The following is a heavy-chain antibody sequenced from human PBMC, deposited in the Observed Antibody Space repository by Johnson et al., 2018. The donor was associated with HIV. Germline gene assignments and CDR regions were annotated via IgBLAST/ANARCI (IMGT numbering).Heavy chain of an antibody. CDR3: ARAGSDGYTCDAFDI. CDR1: GFTVSSNY. Sequence: VQLVESGGGLVQPGGSLRLSCAASGFTVSSNYMSWVRQAPGKGLEWVSVIFSGGTTYYADSVKGRFTISRDNSKNTLYLQMNSLRAEETAVYYCARAGSDGYTCDAFDICGQGTMVTVSS. J-gene: IGHJ3*02. V-gene: IGHV3-66*01. D-gene: IGHD5-24*01. CDR2: IFSGGTT.